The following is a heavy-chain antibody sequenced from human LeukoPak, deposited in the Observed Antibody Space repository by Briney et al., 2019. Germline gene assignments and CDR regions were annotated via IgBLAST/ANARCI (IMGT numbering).Heavy chain of an antibody. CDR1: GFTFSSYG. Sequence: GGSLRLSCAASGFTFSSYGMHWVRQAPGKGLEWVAVISYDGSNKYYADSVKGRFTISRDNSKNTLHLQMNSLRAEDTAVYYCARPITMVRGVIGYWGQGTLVTVSS. J-gene: IGHJ4*02. D-gene: IGHD3-10*01. CDR3: ARPITMVRGVIGY. CDR2: ISYDGSNK. V-gene: IGHV3-30*03.